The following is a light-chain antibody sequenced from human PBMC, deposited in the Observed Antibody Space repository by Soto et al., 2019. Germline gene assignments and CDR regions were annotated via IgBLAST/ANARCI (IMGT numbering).Light chain of an antibody. J-gene: IGLJ1*01. Sequence: QSALTQPRSVSGSPGQSVTISCTGTSRDVGGYNYVSWYQQHPGKAPKLMIFDVSKRPSGVPDRFSGSKPGNTASLTISGLQADDEADYYCCSYAGYYTSFYVFGTGTKVTVL. CDR2: DVS. CDR3: CSYAGYYTSFYV. CDR1: SRDVGGYNY. V-gene: IGLV2-11*01.